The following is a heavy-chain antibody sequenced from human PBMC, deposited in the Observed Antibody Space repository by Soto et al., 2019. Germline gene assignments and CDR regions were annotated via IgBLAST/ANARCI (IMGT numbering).Heavy chain of an antibody. D-gene: IGHD4-17*01. CDR3: ARETYGDYVGYFDP. J-gene: IGHJ5*02. CDR2: INHSGSP. Sequence: PSETLSLTSAGYGVSFSGYYLTWIRQPPGKGLEWIGQINHSGSPNYNASLRSRVIISGDRSKNQFSLKVSSVTAAATAVYYCARETYGDYVGYFDPWGQGTLVTVSS. V-gene: IGHV4-34*01. CDR1: GVSFSGYY.